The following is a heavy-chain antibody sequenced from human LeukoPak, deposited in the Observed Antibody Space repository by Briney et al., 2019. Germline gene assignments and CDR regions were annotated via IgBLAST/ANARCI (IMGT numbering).Heavy chain of an antibody. D-gene: IGHD3/OR15-3a*01. CDR1: GFTFGDTW. V-gene: IGHV3-7*03. CDR2: IKQDGSEK. J-gene: IGHJ4*02. Sequence: GGSLRLSCAASGFTFGDTWMNWVRQVPGKGLERVANIKQDGSEKFYVASVKGRFTISRDNGKSSLYLQMNSLRAEDTALYYCATSYDMGWLIGYWGQGTLVTVSS. CDR3: ATSYDMGWLIGY.